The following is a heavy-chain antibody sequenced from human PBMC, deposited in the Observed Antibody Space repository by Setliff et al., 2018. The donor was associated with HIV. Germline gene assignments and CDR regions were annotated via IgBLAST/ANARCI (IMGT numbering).Heavy chain of an antibody. V-gene: IGHV4-39*07. CDR3: ARDPPGYGDSNDY. D-gene: IGHD4-17*01. J-gene: IGHJ4*02. CDR1: GGSISSSSYY. CDR2: IYYSGST. Sequence: PSETLSLTCTVSGGSISSSSYYWGWIRQPPRKGLEWIGSIYYSGSTYYNPSLKSRVTISVDTSKNQFSLKLSSVTAADTAVYYCARDPPGYGDSNDYWGQGTLVTVSS.